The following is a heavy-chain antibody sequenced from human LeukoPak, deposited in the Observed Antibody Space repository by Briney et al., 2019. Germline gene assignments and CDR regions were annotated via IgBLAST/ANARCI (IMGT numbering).Heavy chain of an antibody. J-gene: IGHJ4*02. CDR2: IRYDGSNK. D-gene: IGHD1-7*01. CDR1: GFTFSSYG. Sequence: GGSLRLSCAASGFTFSSYGMHWVRQAPGKGLEWVAFIRYDGSNKYYADSVKGRFTISRDNSKNTLYLQMNSLKDEDTAVYFCVNSENRASSRELNGYWGPGTLVTVPS. V-gene: IGHV3-30*02. CDR3: VNSENRASSRELNGY.